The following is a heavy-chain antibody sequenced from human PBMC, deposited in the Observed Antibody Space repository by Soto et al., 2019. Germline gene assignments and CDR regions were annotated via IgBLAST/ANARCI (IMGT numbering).Heavy chain of an antibody. CDR2: IYYSGST. CDR1: GGSICSGDDY. D-gene: IGHD6-13*01. CDR3: AREFQGGIAAADY. Sequence: SETLSLTCTVSGGSICSGDDYWGWIRQPPGKGLEWIGYIYYSGSTYYNPSLKSRVTISVDTSKNQFSLKLSSVTAADTAVYYCAREFQGGIAAADYWGQGTLVTVSS. V-gene: IGHV4-30-4*01. J-gene: IGHJ4*02.